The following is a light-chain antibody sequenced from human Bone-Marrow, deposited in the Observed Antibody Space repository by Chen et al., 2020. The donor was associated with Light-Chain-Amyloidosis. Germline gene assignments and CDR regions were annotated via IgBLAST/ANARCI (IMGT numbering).Light chain of an antibody. V-gene: IGLV6-57*01. J-gene: IGLJ3*02. CDR2: EDD. Sequence: NFMLTQPHSVSESPGKTVIISCTRSSGSIATNYVQWSQQRPGSYPTTVFYEDDQRPSGVPDRFSGSVDSSSDSASITVAGLKTEDEADYDCQSWQGSSQAVFGGGTKLTVL. CDR1: SGSIATNY. CDR3: QSWQGSSQAV.